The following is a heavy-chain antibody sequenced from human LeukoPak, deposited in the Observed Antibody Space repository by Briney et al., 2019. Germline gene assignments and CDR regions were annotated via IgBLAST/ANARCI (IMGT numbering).Heavy chain of an antibody. D-gene: IGHD4-17*01. CDR2: INPSGGST. Sequence: ASVKVSCKASGCTFTSYYMHWVRQAPGQGLEWMGIINPSGGSTSYAQKFQGRVTMTRDTSTSTVYMELSSLRSEDTAVYYCASLSTVTTHCYYMDVWGKGTTVTVSS. CDR1: GCTFTSYY. V-gene: IGHV1-46*01. CDR3: ASLSTVTTHCYYMDV. J-gene: IGHJ6*03.